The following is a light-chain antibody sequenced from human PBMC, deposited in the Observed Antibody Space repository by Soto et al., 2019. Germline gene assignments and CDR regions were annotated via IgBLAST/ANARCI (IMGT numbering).Light chain of an antibody. J-gene: IGKJ1*01. CDR2: QAS. V-gene: IGKV1-5*03. CDR1: QSISRQ. CDR3: LQYKSYWT. Sequence: DIQMTQSPSTLSASVGDRVSITCRASQSISRQLAWYQQKPGKAPNLLIYQASNLETGVPSRFTGSGSGTEFTLTISSLQPDDLATYCCLQYKSYWTFGQGTKVEVK.